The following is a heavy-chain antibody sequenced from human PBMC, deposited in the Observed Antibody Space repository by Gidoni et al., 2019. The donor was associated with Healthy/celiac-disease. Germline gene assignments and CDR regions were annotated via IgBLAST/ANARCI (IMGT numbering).Heavy chain of an antibody. V-gene: IGHV4-31*03. CDR1: VGSISSGGYY. CDR2: IYYSGST. CDR3: ARRAVREAPLMDV. Sequence: QVQLQESGPGLVKPSQTLSLTCTFSVGSISSGGYYWSWIRQHPGKGLEWIGYIYYSGSTYYNPSLKSRVTISVDTSKNQFSLKLSSVTAADTAVYYCARRAVREAPLMDVWGQGTTVTVSS. J-gene: IGHJ6*02. D-gene: IGHD3-10*01.